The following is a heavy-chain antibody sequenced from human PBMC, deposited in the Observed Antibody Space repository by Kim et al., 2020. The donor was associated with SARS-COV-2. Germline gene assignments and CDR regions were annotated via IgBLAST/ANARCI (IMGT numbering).Heavy chain of an antibody. Sequence: SETLSLTCTVSGDSLHSYFWNWIRQPPRKGLEWVGYVYYDGSTNYNPSLRCRVTISVDTSKNQFSLKLTSLTAADTAVYYCAKGGRITGTTRFDFWGQGTLVTVSS. V-gene: IGHV4-59*01. CDR2: VYYDGST. CDR1: GDSLHSYF. CDR3: AKGGRITGTTRFDF. J-gene: IGHJ4*02. D-gene: IGHD1-7*01.